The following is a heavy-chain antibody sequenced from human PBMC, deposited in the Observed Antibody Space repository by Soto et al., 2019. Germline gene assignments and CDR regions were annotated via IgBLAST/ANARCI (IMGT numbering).Heavy chain of an antibody. CDR3: ARDRLRYNWNDFPYYYYGMDV. D-gene: IGHD1-1*01. Sequence: QVQLVESGGGVVQPGRSLRLSCAASGFTFSSYAMHWVRQAPGKGLEWVAVISYDGSNKYYADSVKGRFTISRDNSKNTLYLKMNSLRAEDTAVYYCARDRLRYNWNDFPYYYYGMDVWGQGNTVTVSS. J-gene: IGHJ6*02. V-gene: IGHV3-30-3*01. CDR2: ISYDGSNK. CDR1: GFTFSSYA.